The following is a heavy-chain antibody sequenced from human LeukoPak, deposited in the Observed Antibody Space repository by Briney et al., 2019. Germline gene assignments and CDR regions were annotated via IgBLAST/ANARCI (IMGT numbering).Heavy chain of an antibody. CDR2: INPNSGGT. J-gene: IGHJ4*02. Sequence: ASVKVSCKASGYTFTGYYMHWVRQAPGQGLEWMGWINPNSGGTNYAQKLQGRVTMTTDTSTSTAYMELRSLRSDDTAVYYCARVGPIVGATDYWGQGTLVTVSS. CDR1: GYTFTGYY. V-gene: IGHV1-2*02. D-gene: IGHD1-26*01. CDR3: ARVGPIVGATDY.